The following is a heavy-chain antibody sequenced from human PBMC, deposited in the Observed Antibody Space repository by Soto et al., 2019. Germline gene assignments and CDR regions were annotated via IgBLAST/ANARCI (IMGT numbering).Heavy chain of an antibody. CDR1: SGSFSGYY. CDR3: ARAPKVSGSSQPRPDF. CDR2: ISQSGNT. J-gene: IGHJ4*02. D-gene: IGHD6-6*01. V-gene: IGHV4-34*01. Sequence: QVQLHQWGAGLLKPSETLSLACSIYSGSFSGYYWSWIRQPPGKGLEWLGEISQSGNTNYSPSLKSRVSISIDTSKKQFSLNLASVSAADTAVYYCARAPKVSGSSQPRPDFWGQGTLVTVSS.